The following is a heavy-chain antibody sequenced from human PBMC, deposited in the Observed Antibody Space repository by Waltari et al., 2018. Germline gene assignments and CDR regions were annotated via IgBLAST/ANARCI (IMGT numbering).Heavy chain of an antibody. J-gene: IGHJ6*02. V-gene: IGHV4-34*01. CDR3: ARGPAADDYYYYGMDV. Sequence: QVQLQQCGAGLLKPPETVSLTCAVSGGSFSGSPWRWIRLPPGTGLELIGENNHSGSTNYNPSLKSRVTISVDTSKNQFSLKLSSVTAADTAVYYCARGPAADDYYYYGMDVWGQGTTVTVSS. CDR2: NNHSGST. D-gene: IGHD2-2*01. CDR1: GGSFSGSP.